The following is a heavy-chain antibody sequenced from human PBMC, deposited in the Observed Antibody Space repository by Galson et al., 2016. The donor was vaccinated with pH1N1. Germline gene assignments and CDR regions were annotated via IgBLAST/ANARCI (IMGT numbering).Heavy chain of an antibody. CDR3: VSEDIVVGEGWHHGMDA. D-gene: IGHD2-2*01. CDR2: LYRSGST. Sequence: ETLSLTCSVSGVFISSHYWSWVRQSAGKGLEWIGRLYRSGSTKYNPSLKSRVTMSGDTSKNQISLKLTSVTAADTAVYYCVSEDIVVGEGWHHGMDALGQGTTVTVSS. J-gene: IGHJ6*02. CDR1: GVFISSHY. V-gene: IGHV4-4*07.